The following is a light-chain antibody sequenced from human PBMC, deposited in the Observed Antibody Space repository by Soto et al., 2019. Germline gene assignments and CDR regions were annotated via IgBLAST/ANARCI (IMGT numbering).Light chain of an antibody. Sequence: AIRMTQSPSSFSASTGDRVTITCRASQGISSYLAWYQQKPGKAPKLLIYAASTLQSGVPSRFSGSGSGTEFTLTISSLQPDDFATYYCQQYNSYPWTFGQGTRWIS. CDR2: AAS. CDR3: QQYNSYPWT. CDR1: QGISSY. V-gene: IGKV1-8*01. J-gene: IGKJ1*01.